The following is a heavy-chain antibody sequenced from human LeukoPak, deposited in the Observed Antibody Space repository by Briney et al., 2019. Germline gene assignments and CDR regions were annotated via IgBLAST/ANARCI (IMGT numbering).Heavy chain of an antibody. CDR1: GGSISSYY. J-gene: IGHJ4*02. CDR3: ARGAYYPRGGFDY. Sequence: KTSETLSLTCTVSGGSISSYYWSWIRQPAGRGLEWIGRIYSSGSTNHNPFLQSRVTMSVDTSKNQFSLKLSSVPAADTAVYYCARGAYYPRGGFDYWGEGTLVTVSS. CDR2: IYSSGST. V-gene: IGHV4-4*07. D-gene: IGHD1-26*01.